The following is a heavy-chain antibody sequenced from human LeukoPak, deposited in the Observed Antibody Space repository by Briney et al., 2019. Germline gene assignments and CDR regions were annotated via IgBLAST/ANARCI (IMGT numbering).Heavy chain of an antibody. Sequence: ASVKASCKASGYTFTSYYMHWVRQAPGQGLEWMGWINPNSGGTNYAQKFQGRVTMTRDTSISTAYMELSRLRSDDTAVYYCARGKVGLGKDDFDYWGQGTLVTVSS. D-gene: IGHD2-15*01. CDR1: GYTFTSYY. CDR3: ARGKVGLGKDDFDY. J-gene: IGHJ4*02. V-gene: IGHV1-2*02. CDR2: INPNSGGT.